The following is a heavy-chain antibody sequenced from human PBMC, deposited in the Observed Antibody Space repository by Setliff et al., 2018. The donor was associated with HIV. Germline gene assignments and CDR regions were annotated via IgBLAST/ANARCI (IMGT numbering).Heavy chain of an antibody. Sequence: ASVKVSCKASGYTFTDYYMHWVRQAPGQGLEWMGRINPNSGGTNYAQKFQGRVTITADESTSTAYMELSSLRSEDTAVYYCAMSMTTYPVSRAFDIWGQGTMVTVS. V-gene: IGHV1-2*06. CDR3: AMSMTTYPVSRAFDI. D-gene: IGHD4-4*01. CDR1: GYTFTDYY. CDR2: INPNSGGT. J-gene: IGHJ3*02.